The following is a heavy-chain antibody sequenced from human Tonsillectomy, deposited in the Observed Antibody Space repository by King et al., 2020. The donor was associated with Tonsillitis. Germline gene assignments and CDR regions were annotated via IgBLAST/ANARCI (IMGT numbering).Heavy chain of an antibody. D-gene: IGHD6-19*01. V-gene: IGHV3-23*04. Sequence: VQLVESGGGLVQPGGSLRLSCAASGFTFSSYAMSWVRQAPGKGLEWVSAISGSGGSTYYADSVKGRFTISRDNSKNTLYLQMNRLRAEDTAVYYCAKDRLWVAVTVSTDYFDFWGQGTLVTVSS. CDR1: GFTFSSYA. CDR2: ISGSGGST. CDR3: AKDRLWVAVTVSTDYFDF. J-gene: IGHJ4*02.